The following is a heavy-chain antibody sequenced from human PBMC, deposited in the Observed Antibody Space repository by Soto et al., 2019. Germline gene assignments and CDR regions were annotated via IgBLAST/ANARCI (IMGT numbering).Heavy chain of an antibody. CDR2: ISGSGIST. V-gene: IGHV3-23*01. J-gene: IGHJ2*01. CDR3: AKEPVGPDWYFDL. Sequence: DVQLLEAGGGLVQPGGSLRLSCAASGFTFISYAMSWVLQATGKGGEWVSGISGSGISTHYAYSVKGRFTVSRDNSKNTLYLQMNSLRAEDTAVYNCAKEPVGPDWYFDLWGRGTLVTVSS. CDR1: GFTFISYA.